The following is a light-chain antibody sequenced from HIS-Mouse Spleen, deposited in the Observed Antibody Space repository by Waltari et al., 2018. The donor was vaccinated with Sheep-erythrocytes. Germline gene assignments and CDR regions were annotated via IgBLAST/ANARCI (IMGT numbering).Light chain of an antibody. CDR3: CSYAGSSTWV. V-gene: IGLV2-23*01. CDR1: SSDVGGYNY. CDR2: EGS. Sequence: QSALTQPRSVSGSPGQSVTISCTGTSSDVGGYNYVSWYQQHPGKAPKLMNYEGSKRPAGVSNRFSGSKSGNTASLTISGLQAEDEADYSCCSYAGSSTWVFGGGTKLTVL. J-gene: IGLJ3*02.